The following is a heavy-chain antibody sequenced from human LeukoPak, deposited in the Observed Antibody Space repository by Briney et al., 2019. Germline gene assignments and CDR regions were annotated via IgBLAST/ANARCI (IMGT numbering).Heavy chain of an antibody. CDR3: ARARSHIVVVTAIQVFDY. V-gene: IGHV1-2*02. D-gene: IGHD2-21*02. CDR1: GYTFTGYY. J-gene: IGHJ4*02. Sequence: ASVKVSCKASGYTFTGYYMHWVRQAPGQGLEWMGWINPNSGGTNYAQKFQGRVTMTRDTSISTAYMELGRLRSDDTAVYYCARARSHIVVVTAIQVFDYWGQGTLVTVSS. CDR2: INPNSGGT.